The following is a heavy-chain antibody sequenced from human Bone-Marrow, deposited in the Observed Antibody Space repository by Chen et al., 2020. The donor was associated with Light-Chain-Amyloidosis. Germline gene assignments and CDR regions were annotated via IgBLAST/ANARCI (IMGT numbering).Heavy chain of an antibody. CDR1: GGSFSGYY. CDR3: ARDNTGYFDY. V-gene: IGHV4-34*01. D-gene: IGHD2-8*02. CDR2: INHSGST. J-gene: IGHJ4*02. Sequence: QVQLQQWGAGLLKPSETLPLTCAVYGGSFSGYYWSWIRQPPGKGLEWIGEINHSGSTNYNPSLKNRVTISVDTSKNQFSLKLSSVTAADTAVYYCARDNTGYFDYWGQGTLVTVSS.